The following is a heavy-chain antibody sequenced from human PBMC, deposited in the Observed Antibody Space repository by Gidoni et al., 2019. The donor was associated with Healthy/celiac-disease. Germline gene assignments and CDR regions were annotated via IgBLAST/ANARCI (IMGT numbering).Heavy chain of an antibody. D-gene: IGHD3-3*01. CDR2: ISSNGGST. V-gene: IGHV3-64D*06. Sequence: EVQLVESGGGLVQPGGSLRLSCSASGFPFRSYAMHWVRQAPGKGLEYVSAISSNGGSTYYADSVKGRFTISRDNSKNTLYLQMSSLRAEDTAVYYCVKDRGLRFLEWLFDYWGQGTLVTVSS. CDR1: GFPFRSYA. J-gene: IGHJ4*02. CDR3: VKDRGLRFLEWLFDY.